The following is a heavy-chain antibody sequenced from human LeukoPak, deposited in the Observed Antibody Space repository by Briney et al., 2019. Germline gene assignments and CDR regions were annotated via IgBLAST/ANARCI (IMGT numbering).Heavy chain of an antibody. J-gene: IGHJ4*02. V-gene: IGHV3-30*02. CDR1: GFTFSSYG. CDR2: IWYDGTNK. D-gene: IGHD1-26*01. Sequence: PGGSLRLSCAASGFTFSSYGMHWVRQAPGKGLEWVALIWYDGTNKYYADSVKGRFTISRDNSKNTLYLQMKSLRAEDTAVYYCARDLNSRGWELPRDYWGQGTLVTVSS. CDR3: ARDLNSRGWELPRDY.